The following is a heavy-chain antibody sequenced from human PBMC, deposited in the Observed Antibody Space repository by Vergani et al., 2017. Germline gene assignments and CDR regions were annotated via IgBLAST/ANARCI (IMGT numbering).Heavy chain of an antibody. CDR1: GFSFSDHY. D-gene: IGHD3/OR15-3a*01. CDR2: VYPSGTTN. J-gene: IGHJ5*02. CDR3: ARGETRTDWFDP. V-gene: IGHV4-4*08. Sequence: QVQLVESGGGLVKPGGSLRLSCAASGFSFSDHYMTWIRQAPGKGLEWMGRVYPSGTTNYNPSLNGRVTIFVDKSKNLLSLRLNSVTAADTAVYYCARGETRTDWFDPWGQGTLVTVSS.